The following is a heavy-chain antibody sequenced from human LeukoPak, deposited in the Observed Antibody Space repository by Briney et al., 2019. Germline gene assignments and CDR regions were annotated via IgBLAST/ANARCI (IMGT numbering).Heavy chain of an antibody. CDR1: GFTFSSYG. Sequence: GRSLRLSCAASGFTFSSYGMHWVRQAPGKGLEWVAVISYDGGNKYYADSVKGRFTISRDNSKNTLYLQMNSLRAEDTAVYYCAKEEWFWTFDYWGQGTLVTVSS. J-gene: IGHJ4*02. V-gene: IGHV3-30*18. CDR2: ISYDGGNK. D-gene: IGHD3/OR15-3a*01. CDR3: AKEEWFWTFDY.